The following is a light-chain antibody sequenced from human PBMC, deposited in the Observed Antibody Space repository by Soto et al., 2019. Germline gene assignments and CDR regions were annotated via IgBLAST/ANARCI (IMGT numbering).Light chain of an antibody. CDR1: SSDVGGYNY. V-gene: IGLV2-8*01. CDR2: EVS. J-gene: IGLJ1*01. Sequence: QSVLTQPPSASGSPGQSVTISCTGTSSDVGGYNYVSWYQQHTGKAPKLMIYEVSKRPSGVPDRFSGSKSGNTTSLTVSGLQAEDEADYYCSSYVGTNSYVFGTGTKVTV. CDR3: SSYVGTNSYV.